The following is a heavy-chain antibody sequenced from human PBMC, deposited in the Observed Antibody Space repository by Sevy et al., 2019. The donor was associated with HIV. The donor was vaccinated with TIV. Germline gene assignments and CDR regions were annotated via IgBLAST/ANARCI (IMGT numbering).Heavy chain of an antibody. CDR3: ARESGYCSSTSCYTGAFDI. J-gene: IGHJ3*02. CDR1: GFTFSDYY. D-gene: IGHD2-2*02. CDR2: ISSSGSTI. Sequence: GGSLRLSCAASGFTFSDYYMSWIRQAPGKGLEWVSYISSSGSTIYYADSVKGRFTISRDNAKNSLYLQMNSLRAEDTAVYYCARESGYCSSTSCYTGAFDIWGQGTMVTVSS. V-gene: IGHV3-11*01.